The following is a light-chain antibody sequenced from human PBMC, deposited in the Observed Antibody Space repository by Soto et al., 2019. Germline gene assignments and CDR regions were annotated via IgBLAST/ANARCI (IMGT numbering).Light chain of an antibody. Sequence: DIQMTQSPSSLSVSVGDRVTITCRARQGISNYLAWYQQKPGKVPKLLIYAASTLQSGVPSRFSGSGSGTDLTLTISSLQPEDVATYYCQKYNSAPPTFGGGTKVEIK. J-gene: IGKJ4*01. CDR2: AAS. V-gene: IGKV1-27*01. CDR1: QGISNY. CDR3: QKYNSAPPT.